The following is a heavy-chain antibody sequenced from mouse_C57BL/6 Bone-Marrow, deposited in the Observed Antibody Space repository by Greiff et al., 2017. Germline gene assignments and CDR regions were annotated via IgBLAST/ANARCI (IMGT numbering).Heavy chain of an antibody. Sequence: VQLQQSGPELVKPGASVKISCKASGYSFTGYYMNWVKQSPEKSLEWIGEINPSTGGTTYNQKFKAKATLTVDKSSSTAYMQRKSLTSADSAVFYCARGGSSYDPYWYFDVWGTGTTVTVSS. CDR2: INPSTGGT. V-gene: IGHV1-42*01. CDR1: GYSFTGYY. D-gene: IGHD1-1*01. J-gene: IGHJ1*03. CDR3: ARGGSSYDPYWYFDV.